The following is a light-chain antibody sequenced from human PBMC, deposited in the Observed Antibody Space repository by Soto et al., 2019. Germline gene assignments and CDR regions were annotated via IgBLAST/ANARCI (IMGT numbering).Light chain of an antibody. CDR2: EGS. Sequence: QSALTQPASVSGSPGQSITVSCTGTSSDVGSYNLVSWYQQHPGKAPKLMIHEGSKRPSGVSNRFSGSKSGNTASLTISGLQAEDEAYYYCCSYAGSSIGVFGGGTTLTVL. V-gene: IGLV2-23*01. CDR1: SSDVGSYNL. CDR3: CSYAGSSIGV. J-gene: IGLJ3*02.